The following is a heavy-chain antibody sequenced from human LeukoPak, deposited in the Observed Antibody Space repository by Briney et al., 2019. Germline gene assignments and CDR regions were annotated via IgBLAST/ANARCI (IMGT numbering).Heavy chain of an antibody. D-gene: IGHD3-9*01. Sequence: TGGSLRLSCTASGFTFRDYYVTWIRQAPGKGLEWVSYIRSTGSSTAYADSVKGRFAISRDNAKNSLYLQMNGLRVEDTAVYYCASTYYDILTGHYYYYYMDVWGKGTTVTISS. J-gene: IGHJ6*03. CDR3: ASTYYDILTGHYYYYYMDV. CDR2: IRSTGSST. V-gene: IGHV3-11*04. CDR1: GFTFRDYY.